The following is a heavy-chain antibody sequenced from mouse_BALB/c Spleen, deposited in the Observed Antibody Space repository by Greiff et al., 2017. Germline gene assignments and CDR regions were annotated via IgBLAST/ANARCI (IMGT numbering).Heavy chain of an antibody. CDR3: ARGVDGNRFAY. CDR2: IDPSDSYT. D-gene: IGHD2-1*01. Sequence: QVQLKQPGAELVKPGASVKLSCKASGYTFTSYWMHWVKQRPGQGLEWIGEIDPSDSYTNYNQKFKGKATLTVDKSSSTAYMQLSSLTSEDSAVYYCARGVDGNRFAYWGQGTLVTVSA. V-gene: IGHV1-69*02. J-gene: IGHJ3*01. CDR1: GYTFTSYW.